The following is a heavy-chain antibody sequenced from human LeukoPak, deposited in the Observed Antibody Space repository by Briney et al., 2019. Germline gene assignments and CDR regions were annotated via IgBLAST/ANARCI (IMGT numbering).Heavy chain of an antibody. Sequence: GGSLRLSCAASGFAFSQYPMHWVRQAPGKGLEWVAVISYDGTNNYHADSVKGRFTISRDNANNTLYLQMNSLRPEDTAVYFCASLMVRGIRDFDHWGQGTLVTVSS. CDR2: ISYDGTNN. D-gene: IGHD3-10*01. J-gene: IGHJ4*02. V-gene: IGHV3-30*04. CDR1: GFAFSQYP. CDR3: ASLMVRGIRDFDH.